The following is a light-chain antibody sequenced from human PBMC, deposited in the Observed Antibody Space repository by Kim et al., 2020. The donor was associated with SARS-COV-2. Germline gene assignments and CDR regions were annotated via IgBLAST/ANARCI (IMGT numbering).Light chain of an antibody. CDR1: QSVSDNY. CDR2: GAS. CDR3: EQYGSLPYT. Sequence: EIVLTQSPGTLSLSPGERATLSCRASQSVSDNYLAWYRQKPGQAPMLLIYGASNRATGTPDRFSGSGSGTDFTLTISGLEPEDFAVFYCEQYGSLPYTFGQGTKVDIK. J-gene: IGKJ2*01. V-gene: IGKV3-20*01.